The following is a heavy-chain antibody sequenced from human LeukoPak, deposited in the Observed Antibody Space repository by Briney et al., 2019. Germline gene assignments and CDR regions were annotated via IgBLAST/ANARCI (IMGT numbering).Heavy chain of an antibody. Sequence: PSETLSLTCTVSGGSISRYYWSWIRQPPGKGLEWVGYIYSSGTTKYNPSLKSRATISIDTSKNQFSLRLSSVTAADTAVYYCARNYGGNGIAGYWGQGTLVTVSS. J-gene: IGHJ4*02. CDR2: IYSSGTT. V-gene: IGHV4-4*09. D-gene: IGHD4-23*01. CDR1: GGSISRYY. CDR3: ARNYGGNGIAGY.